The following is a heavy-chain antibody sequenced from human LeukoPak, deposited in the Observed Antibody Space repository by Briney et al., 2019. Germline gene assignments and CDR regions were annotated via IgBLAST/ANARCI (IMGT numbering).Heavy chain of an antibody. Sequence: PSETLSLTCTVSGGSISSGGYYWSWIRQHPGKGLEWIGHLYYSGSTYYNPSLKSRVTISVDTSKNQFSLKLSSVTAADTAVYYCAGGGRDGYNPFDYWGQGTLVTVSS. CDR1: GGSISSGGYY. V-gene: IGHV4-31*03. D-gene: IGHD5-24*01. CDR3: AGGGRDGYNPFDY. J-gene: IGHJ4*02. CDR2: LYYSGST.